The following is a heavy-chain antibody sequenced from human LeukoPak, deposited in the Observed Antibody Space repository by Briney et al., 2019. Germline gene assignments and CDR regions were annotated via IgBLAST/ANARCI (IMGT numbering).Heavy chain of an antibody. J-gene: IGHJ4*02. CDR3: ARVDSSGYYY. CDR1: GYTFTSYY. V-gene: IGHV1-46*01. D-gene: IGHD3-22*01. CDR2: INPSGGST. Sequence: VASVKVSCKASGYTFTSYYMHWARQAPGQGLEWMGIINPSGGSTSCAQKFQGRVTMTRDTSTSTVYMELSSLRSEDTAVYYCARVDSSGYYYWGQGTLVTVSS.